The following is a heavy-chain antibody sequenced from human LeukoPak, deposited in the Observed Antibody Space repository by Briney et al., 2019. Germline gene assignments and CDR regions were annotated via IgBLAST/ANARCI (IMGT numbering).Heavy chain of an antibody. D-gene: IGHD6-13*01. CDR3: ARVAEQLVDY. Sequence: ASVKVSCKASGYTFTSYGISWVRRAPGQGLEWMGWISGHNGNTNYAQNLQGRVTMTTDTSTSTAYMELRSLRSDDTAVYYCARVAEQLVDYWGQGTLVTVSS. J-gene: IGHJ4*02. CDR1: GYTFTSYG. CDR2: ISGHNGNT. V-gene: IGHV1-18*01.